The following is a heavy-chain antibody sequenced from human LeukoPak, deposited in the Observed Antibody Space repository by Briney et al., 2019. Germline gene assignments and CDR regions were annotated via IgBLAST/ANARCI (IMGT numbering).Heavy chain of an antibody. D-gene: IGHD6-19*01. J-gene: IGHJ4*02. V-gene: IGHV3-7*03. CDR2: IKRDGSEK. Sequence: PGGSLRLSCAAPGFTLRTYWMSWVRQAPGKGLEWVASIKRDGSEKYYVDSVKGRFTISRDNSKNTLYLQMNSLRAEDTAVYYCARRSGIAVAGAFDYWGQGTLVTVSS. CDR1: GFTLRTYW. CDR3: ARRSGIAVAGAFDY.